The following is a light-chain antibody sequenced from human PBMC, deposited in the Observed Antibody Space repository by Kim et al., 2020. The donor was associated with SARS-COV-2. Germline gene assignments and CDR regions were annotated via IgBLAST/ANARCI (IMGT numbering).Light chain of an antibody. Sequence: GRNGRITCQGHSLRNYYTSWSQQKPDKATVLVICGKNNRASGIPDRFSGSSSGNTASLTITGAQADDEADYYCNSRDSSGNHVVFGGGTQLTVL. V-gene: IGLV3-19*01. CDR3: NSRDSSGNHVV. CDR2: GKN. J-gene: IGLJ2*01. CDR1: SLRNYY.